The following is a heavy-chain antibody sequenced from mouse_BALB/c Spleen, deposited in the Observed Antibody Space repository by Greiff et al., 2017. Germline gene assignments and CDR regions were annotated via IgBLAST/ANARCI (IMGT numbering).Heavy chain of an antibody. Sequence: EVKLQESGPGLVKPSQSLSLTCTVTGYSITSDYAWNWIRQFPGNKLEWMGYISYSGSTSYNPSLKSRISITRDTSKNQFFLQLNSVTTEDTATYYCARGDGSSYGYWGQGTTLTVSS. CDR3: ARGDGSSYGY. D-gene: IGHD1-1*01. CDR1: GYSITSDYA. J-gene: IGHJ2*01. CDR2: ISYSGST. V-gene: IGHV3-2*02.